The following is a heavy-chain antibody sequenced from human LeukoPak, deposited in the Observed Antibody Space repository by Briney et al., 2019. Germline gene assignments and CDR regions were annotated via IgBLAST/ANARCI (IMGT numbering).Heavy chain of an antibody. CDR1: GFTFSSYA. J-gene: IGHJ4*02. V-gene: IGHV3-23*01. CDR2: ISGSGGST. D-gene: IGHD2-2*01. Sequence: PGGSLRLSCAASGFTFSSYAMSWVRQAPGKGLEWVSAISGSGGSTYYADSVKGRFTISRDKSKNTLYLQMNSLRAEDTAVYYCAKDLGIVVVPAAIFFDYWGQGTLVTVSS. CDR3: AKDLGIVVVPAAIFFDY.